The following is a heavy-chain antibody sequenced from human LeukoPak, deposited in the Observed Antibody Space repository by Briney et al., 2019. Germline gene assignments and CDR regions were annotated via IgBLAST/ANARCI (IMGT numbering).Heavy chain of an antibody. V-gene: IGHV4-61*02. Sequence: PSQTLSLTCTVSGGSINSDSYYWSWIRQPAGKGLECIGRIYTSGSTNYNPSLQSRVTISVDTSKNQFSLKLSSVTAADTAVYYCARAVAGSSDAFDIWGQGTMVTVSS. CDR3: ARAVAGSSDAFDI. CDR2: IYTSGST. D-gene: IGHD6-19*01. CDR1: GGSINSDSYY. J-gene: IGHJ3*02.